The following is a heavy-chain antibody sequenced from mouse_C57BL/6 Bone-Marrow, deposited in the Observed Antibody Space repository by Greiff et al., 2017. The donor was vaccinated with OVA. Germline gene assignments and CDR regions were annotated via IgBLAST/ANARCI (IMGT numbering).Heavy chain of an antibody. V-gene: IGHV1-18*01. Sequence: VQLKQSGPELVKPGASVKIPCKASGFTFTDYNMDWVKQSHGKSLEWIGDINPNNGGTIYNQKFKGKATLTVDKSSSTAYMELRSLTSEDTAVYYCARRDYGSRGGFAYWGQGTLVTVSA. J-gene: IGHJ3*01. CDR1: GFTFTDYN. CDR3: ARRDYGSRGGFAY. CDR2: INPNNGGT. D-gene: IGHD1-1*01.